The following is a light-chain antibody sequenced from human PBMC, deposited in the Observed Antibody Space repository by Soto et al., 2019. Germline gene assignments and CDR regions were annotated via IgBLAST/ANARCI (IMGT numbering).Light chain of an antibody. CDR3: QQYDDWLRLT. Sequence: DIQLTQSPSFLSASVGDRVTITCRASQAINNYLAWYQQKPGKAPKLLIYVASTLQSGVPSRFSGSGSGTEFALTVSSLQPEDFAGYFCQQYDDWLRLTFGGGTKVEIK. J-gene: IGKJ4*01. V-gene: IGKV1-9*01. CDR2: VAS. CDR1: QAINNY.